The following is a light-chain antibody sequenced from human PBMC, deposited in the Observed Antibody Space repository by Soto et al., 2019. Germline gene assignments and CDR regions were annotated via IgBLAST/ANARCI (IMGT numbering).Light chain of an antibody. J-gene: IGKJ4*01. CDR2: GAS. CDR3: LQRSNWLT. V-gene: IGKV3-11*01. CDR1: QSVSSY. Sequence: EIVLTQSPATLSLSPGERATLSCRASQSVSSYLAWYQQKPGQAPRLLIYGASNRATGIPARFSGSGSGTDFTLTISSLEPEDSAVYYCLQRSNWLTFGGGNKVEIK.